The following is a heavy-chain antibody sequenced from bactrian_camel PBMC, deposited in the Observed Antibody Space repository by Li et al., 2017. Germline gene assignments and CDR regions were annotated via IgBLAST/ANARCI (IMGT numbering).Heavy chain of an antibody. Sequence: HVQLVESGGGSVQVGGSLTLSCVASGDTIGRYCMGWFRRIPDREREGVAGIESDGSTSYADSVKGQFTISQDSAKNILYLQMHSLKPEDTAMYYCAADLVTGGNWRSIDHWSYWGQGTQVTVS. CDR2: IESDGST. J-gene: IGHJ4*01. D-gene: IGHD7*01. V-gene: IGHV3S9*01. CDR3: AADLVTGGNWRSIDHWSY. CDR1: GDTIGRYC.